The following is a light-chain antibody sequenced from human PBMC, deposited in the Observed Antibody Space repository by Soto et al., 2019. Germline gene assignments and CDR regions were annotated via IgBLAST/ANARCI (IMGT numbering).Light chain of an antibody. CDR3: QQYNSYSG. J-gene: IGKJ4*01. V-gene: IGKV1-5*03. Sequence: DIQMTQSPSTLSASVGDRVTITCRASQSIGSWLAWYQQKPGKAPKLLIFRASTLESGVPSRFSCRGSGSEFTLSISSLQPDDFATYYCQQYNSYSGFGGGTKVEI. CDR1: QSIGSW. CDR2: RAS.